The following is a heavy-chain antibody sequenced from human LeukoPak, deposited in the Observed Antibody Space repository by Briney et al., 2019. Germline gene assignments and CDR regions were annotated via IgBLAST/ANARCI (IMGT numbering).Heavy chain of an antibody. V-gene: IGHV4-34*01. J-gene: IGHJ5*02. Sequence: SETLSLTCAVYGGSFSGDYWSWIRQPPGKGREWIGEINHSGSTNYNPSLKSRVTISVDTSKNQFSLKLSSVTAADTAVYYCARAAVVAAASGWFDPWGQGTLVTVSS. CDR1: GGSFSGDY. D-gene: IGHD2-15*01. CDR3: ARAAVVAAASGWFDP. CDR2: INHSGST.